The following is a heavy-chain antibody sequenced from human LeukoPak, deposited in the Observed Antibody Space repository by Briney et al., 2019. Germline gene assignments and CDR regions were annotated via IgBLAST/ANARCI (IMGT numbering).Heavy chain of an antibody. CDR3: AKESADYYDSSGYWTNGAFDI. D-gene: IGHD3-22*01. CDR2: ISWNSGSI. Sequence: PGGSLRLSCAASGFTFDDYATHWARQAPGKGLEWVSGISWNSGSIGYADSVKGRFTISRDNAKNSLYLQMNSLRAEDMALYYCAKESADYYDSSGYWTNGAFDIWGQGTMVTVSS. CDR1: GFTFDDYA. J-gene: IGHJ3*02. V-gene: IGHV3-9*03.